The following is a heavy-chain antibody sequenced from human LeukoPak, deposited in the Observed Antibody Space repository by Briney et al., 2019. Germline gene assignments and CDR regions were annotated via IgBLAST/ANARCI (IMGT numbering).Heavy chain of an antibody. CDR1: GGSISSSSYY. J-gene: IGHJ4*02. Sequence: SETLSLTCTVSGGSISSSSYYWGWIRQPPGKGLEWIGSIYSSGSTYYNPSLKSRVTISVDTSKNQFSLKLSSVTAADTAMYYCATNEGSGYYFEYWGEGTLVPVSS. CDR2: IYSSGST. CDR3: ATNEGSGYYFEY. D-gene: IGHD1-1*01. V-gene: IGHV4-39*01.